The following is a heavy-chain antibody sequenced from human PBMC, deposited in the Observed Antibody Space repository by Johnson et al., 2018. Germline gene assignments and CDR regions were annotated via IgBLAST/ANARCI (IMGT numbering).Heavy chain of an antibody. D-gene: IGHD2-2*02. J-gene: IGHJ3*02. CDR2: IKQDGREK. V-gene: IGHV3-7*03. CDR3: AKDTDSYTQDAFDI. CDR1: RFTFSNYC. Sequence: EVQLVETGGGLVQPGGSLRLSCAASRFTFSNYCLTWVRQAPGKGLEGVANIKQDGREKSYVASVKGRFTITRDNAKNSLYLQMNSRRAEDTALYYCAKDTDSYTQDAFDIWGQGTMVTVSS.